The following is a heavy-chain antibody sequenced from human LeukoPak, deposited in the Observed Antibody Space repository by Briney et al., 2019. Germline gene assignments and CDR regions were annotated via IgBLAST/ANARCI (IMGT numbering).Heavy chain of an antibody. CDR2: INPSGGST. J-gene: IGHJ4*02. V-gene: IGHV1-46*01. D-gene: IGHD2/OR15-2a*01. CDR3: ARVSTKGVNDY. Sequence: ASVRVSFTASVYTFTTYFIHWVGQAPGQGLELMGIINPSGGSTSYAQKFQGRVTMTMDMSTTTVYMELRSLRSEDTAVYYCARVSTKGVNDYWGQGTLVTASS. CDR1: VYTFTTYF.